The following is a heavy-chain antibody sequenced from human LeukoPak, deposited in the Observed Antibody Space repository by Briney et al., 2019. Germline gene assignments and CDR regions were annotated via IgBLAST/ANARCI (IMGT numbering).Heavy chain of an antibody. CDR3: AREGYYGSGSPPSLYFDY. D-gene: IGHD3-10*01. V-gene: IGHV3-23*01. Sequence: GGSLRLSCAASGFNFKLSAMSWGRQAPGKGLEWVALISGSGSRGSGIIGGNTYYADSVKGRFTISRDNSRSTLYLQMNSLRPEDTAIYYCAREGYYGSGSPPSLYFDYWGQGTLVTVSS. J-gene: IGHJ4*02. CDR2: ISGSGSRGSGIIGGNT. CDR1: GFNFKLSA.